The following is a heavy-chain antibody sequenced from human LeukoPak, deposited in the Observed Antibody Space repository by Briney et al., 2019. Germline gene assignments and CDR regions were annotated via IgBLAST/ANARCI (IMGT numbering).Heavy chain of an antibody. V-gene: IGHV1-2*02. D-gene: IGHD6-13*01. CDR3: ARGYPLSTTAAGTYFQH. J-gene: IGHJ1*01. CDR1: GYTFSGYY. Sequence: GASVKVSCKASGYTFSGYYMHWVRQAPGQGLEWMGWINPNSGGTNYAQKFQGRVTMTRDTSISTAYMKLSRLRSDDTAVYYCARGYPLSTTAAGTYFQHWGQGTLVTVSS. CDR2: INPNSGGT.